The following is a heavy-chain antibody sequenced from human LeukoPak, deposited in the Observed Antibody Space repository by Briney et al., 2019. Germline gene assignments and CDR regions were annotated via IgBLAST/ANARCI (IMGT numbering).Heavy chain of an antibody. D-gene: IGHD5-12*01. Sequence: SETLSLTCTVSGYSISSGYYWAWIRQPPGKGPEWIGNIYHSGSTNYNPSLKSRVTISVDTSKNQFSLKLSSVTAADTAVYYCARVYGSGYDFRGAFDIWDQGTMVTVSS. CDR3: ARVYGSGYDFRGAFDI. V-gene: IGHV4-38-2*02. CDR2: IYHSGST. CDR1: GYSISSGYY. J-gene: IGHJ3*02.